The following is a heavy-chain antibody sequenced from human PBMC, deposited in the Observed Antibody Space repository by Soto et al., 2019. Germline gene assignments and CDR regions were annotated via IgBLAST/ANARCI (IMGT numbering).Heavy chain of an antibody. CDR3: AKGGEGSCSKTSCLYFSDY. Sequence: EVQLLDSGGGLVQPGGSLRLSCAASGFTFSTYAMSWVRQAPGKGLEWVSTISGSGDSTYYANSVKGRFTISRANSRNTLDLQMNSLRVEDTAVYYCAKGGEGSCSKTSCLYFSDYWGQGTLVTVSS. V-gene: IGHV3-23*01. CDR2: ISGSGDST. CDR1: GFTFSTYA. D-gene: IGHD2-2*01. J-gene: IGHJ4*02.